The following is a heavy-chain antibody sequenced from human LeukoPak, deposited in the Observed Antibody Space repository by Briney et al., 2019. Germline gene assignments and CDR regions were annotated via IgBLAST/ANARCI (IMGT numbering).Heavy chain of an antibody. Sequence: GGSLRLSCAASGFTFSSYWMSWVRQAPGKGLEWVANIKQDGSEKYYVDSVKGRFTISRDNSKNTLYLQMNSLRAEDTAVYYCATSGRGYDAFDIWGQGTMVTVSS. V-gene: IGHV3-7*03. CDR2: IKQDGSEK. J-gene: IGHJ3*02. CDR1: GFTFSSYW. D-gene: IGHD3-10*01. CDR3: ATSGRGYDAFDI.